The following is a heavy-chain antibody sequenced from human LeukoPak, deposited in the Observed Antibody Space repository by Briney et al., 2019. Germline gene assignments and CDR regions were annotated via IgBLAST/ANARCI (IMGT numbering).Heavy chain of an antibody. Sequence: PGGSLRLSCAASGFTFSSYGMHWVRQAPGKGLEWVAVISYDGSNKYYADSVKGRFTISRDNSKNTLYLRMNSLRAEDTAVYYCAKDPFIAARPTYFDYWGQGTLVTVSS. CDR2: ISYDGSNK. CDR3: AKDPFIAARPTYFDY. V-gene: IGHV3-30*18. D-gene: IGHD6-6*01. CDR1: GFTFSSYG. J-gene: IGHJ4*02.